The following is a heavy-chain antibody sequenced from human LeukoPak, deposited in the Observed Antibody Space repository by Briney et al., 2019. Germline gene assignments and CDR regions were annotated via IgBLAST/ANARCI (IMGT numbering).Heavy chain of an antibody. D-gene: IGHD5-24*01. J-gene: IGHJ6*02. CDR2: ISYDGSNK. CDR3: AKEVWPEMATITTTVFGIHYYYYGMDV. CDR1: GFTFSSYA. Sequence: QTGESLRLSCAASGFTFSSYAMHWVRQAPGKGLEWVAVISYDGSNKYYADSVKGRFTISRDNSKNTLYLQMNSLRAEDTAVYYCAKEVWPEMATITTTVFGIHYYYYGMDVWGQGTTVTVSS. V-gene: IGHV3-30-3*01.